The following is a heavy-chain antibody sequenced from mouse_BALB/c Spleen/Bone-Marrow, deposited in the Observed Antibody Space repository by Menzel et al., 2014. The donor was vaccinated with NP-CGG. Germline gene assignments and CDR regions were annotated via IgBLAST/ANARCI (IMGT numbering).Heavy chain of an antibody. V-gene: IGHV5-4*02. Sequence: EVKLMDSGGGLVKPGGSLKLSCAASGFTFSDYYMYWVRQTPEKRLEWVATISDGGSYTYYPDSVKGRFTISRDNAKNNLYLQMSSLKSEDTAMYYCARGRIYYDYDVGDYWGQGTTLTVSS. CDR3: ARGRIYYDYDVGDY. CDR2: ISDGGSYT. J-gene: IGHJ2*01. D-gene: IGHD2-4*01. CDR1: GFTFSDYY.